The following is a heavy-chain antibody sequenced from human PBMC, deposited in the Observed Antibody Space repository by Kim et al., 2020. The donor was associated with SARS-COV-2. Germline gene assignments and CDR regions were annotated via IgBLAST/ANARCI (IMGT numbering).Heavy chain of an antibody. J-gene: IGHJ6*02. CDR3: ARGSGLRHYYDARDV. V-gene: IGHV1-18*01. CDR1: GYVFSNHG. D-gene: IGHD2-15*01. CDR2: ISARDGDT. Sequence: ASVKVSCKASGYVFSNHGVTWVRQAPGQGLEWMGWISARDGDTKYAPNFQVRVTMTTDTSTNTGYLEVRDLRADDTAVYYCARGSGLRHYYDARDVWGQG.